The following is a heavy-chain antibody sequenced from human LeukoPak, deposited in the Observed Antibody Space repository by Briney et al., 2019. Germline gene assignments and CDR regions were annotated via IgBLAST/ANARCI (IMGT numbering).Heavy chain of an antibody. CDR1: GGSFSGYY. D-gene: IGHD6-13*01. CDR3: AREGADSSSSFDY. J-gene: IGHJ4*01. V-gene: IGHV4-34*01. CDR2: INHSGST. Sequence: SESLSLTWAVYGGSFSGYYWSWIRQPPGKGLEWIGEINHSGSTNYNPSLKSRVTISVDTSKNQFSLKLSSVTAADTAVYYCAREGADSSSSFDYWGQGTLVTVSS.